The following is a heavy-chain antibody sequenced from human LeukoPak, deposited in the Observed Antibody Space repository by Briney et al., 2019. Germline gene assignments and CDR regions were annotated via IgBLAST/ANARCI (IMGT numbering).Heavy chain of an antibody. CDR3: ARASDYYDSSGYLLFDP. CDR1: GYTFSGFY. Sequence: GASVKVSCKASGYTFSGFYIHWVRQAPGQGLEWMGWINPNSGVTNYAQKLQGRVTITRDTSIDTAYMQLSRLRSDDTAVYYCARASDYYDSSGYLLFDPWGQGTLVTVSS. V-gene: IGHV1-2*02. CDR2: INPNSGVT. J-gene: IGHJ5*02. D-gene: IGHD3-22*01.